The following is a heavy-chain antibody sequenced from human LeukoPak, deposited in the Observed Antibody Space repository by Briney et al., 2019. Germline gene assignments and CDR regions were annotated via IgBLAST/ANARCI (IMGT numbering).Heavy chain of an antibody. Sequence: SETLSLTCAVYGGSFSGYYWSWIRQPPGKGLEWIGEINHSGSTNYNPSLKSRVTISVDTSKNQFSLKLSSVTAADTAVYYCARDRHDYGGNSFKRPRMVESGNWFDPWGQGTLVTVSS. CDR3: ARDRHDYGGNSFKRPRMVESGNWFDP. V-gene: IGHV4-34*01. J-gene: IGHJ5*02. CDR1: GGSFSGYY. D-gene: IGHD4-23*01. CDR2: INHSGST.